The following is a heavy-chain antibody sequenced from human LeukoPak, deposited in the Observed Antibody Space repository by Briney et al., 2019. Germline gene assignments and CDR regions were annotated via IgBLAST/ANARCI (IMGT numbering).Heavy chain of an antibody. V-gene: IGHV3-11*01. Sequence: GGSLRLSCAASGFNFSDSYMSWIRQAPGKGLEYISYISSSGSTIYYADSVKGRFTLSRDNAKNSLSLEMNSLRAEDTAVYYCARGKYSFDYWGQGTLVTVPS. CDR1: GFNFSDSY. CDR2: ISSSGSTI. J-gene: IGHJ4*02. CDR3: ARGKYSFDY.